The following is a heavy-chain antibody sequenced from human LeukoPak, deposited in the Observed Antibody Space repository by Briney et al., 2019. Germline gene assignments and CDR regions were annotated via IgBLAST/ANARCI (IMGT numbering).Heavy chain of an antibody. CDR3: ANGYGPRFDY. Sequence: PGGSLRLSCAASGFTFRNYRMNWVRQAPGKGLEYVSAISSDGGSTYYANSVKGRFTISRDNSKNTLYLQMNSLRAEDTAVYYCANGYGPRFDYWGQGTLVTVSS. CDR2: ISSDGGST. CDR1: GFTFRNYR. V-gene: IGHV3-64*01. D-gene: IGHD4-17*01. J-gene: IGHJ4*02.